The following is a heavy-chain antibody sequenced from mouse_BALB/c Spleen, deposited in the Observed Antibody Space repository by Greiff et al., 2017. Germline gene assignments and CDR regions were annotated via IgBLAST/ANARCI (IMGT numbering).Heavy chain of an antibody. CDR1: GDSITSGY. Sequence: EVKLMESGPSLVKPSQTLSLTCSVTGDSITSGYWNWIRKFPGNKLEYMGYISYSGSTYYNPSLKSRISITRDTSKNQYYLQLNSVTTEDTATYYCARSGAIWGAMDYWGQGTSVTVSS. V-gene: IGHV3-8*02. CDR3: ARSGAIWGAMDY. CDR2: ISYSGST. J-gene: IGHJ4*01.